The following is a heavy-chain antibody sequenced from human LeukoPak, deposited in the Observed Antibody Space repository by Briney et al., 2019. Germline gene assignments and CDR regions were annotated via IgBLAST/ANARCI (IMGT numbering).Heavy chain of an antibody. CDR3: AKQVVPAAMLDY. D-gene: IGHD2-2*01. CDR1: GFTFSSYA. CDR2: ISGSGGST. Sequence: GGALRLSCAASGFTFSSYAMSWVRQAPGKGLEWVSAISGSGGSTYYADSGKGRFTISRHNSKNTLYLQMNSLRAEDTAVYYCAKQVVPAAMLDYWGQGTLVTVSS. V-gene: IGHV3-23*01. J-gene: IGHJ4*02.